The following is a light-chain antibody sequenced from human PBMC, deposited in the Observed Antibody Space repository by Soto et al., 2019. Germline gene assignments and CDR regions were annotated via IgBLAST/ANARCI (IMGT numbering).Light chain of an antibody. Sequence: QSVLTQPASVSGSPGQSITISCTGTSNDIGGSNLVSWYQQHPGKAPKLMIYEGTKRPSGVSNRFSGSKSGNTASLTISGLQAEDEADYYCCSYASISTWVFGGGTKLTVL. CDR2: EGT. V-gene: IGLV2-23*01. J-gene: IGLJ3*02. CDR3: CSYASISTWV. CDR1: SNDIGGSNL.